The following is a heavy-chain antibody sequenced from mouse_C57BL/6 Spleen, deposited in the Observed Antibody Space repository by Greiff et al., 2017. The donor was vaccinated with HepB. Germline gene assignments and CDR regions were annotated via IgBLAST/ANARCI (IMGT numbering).Heavy chain of an antibody. J-gene: IGHJ1*03. CDR2: ISDGGSYT. CDR1: GFTFSSYA. CDR3: AREAGHYSNHYWYFDV. D-gene: IGHD2-5*01. Sequence: EVKVVESGGGLVKPGGSLKLSCAASGFTFSSYAMSWVRQTPEKRLEWVATISDGGSYTYYPDNVKGRFTISRDNAKNNLYLQMSHLKSEDTAMYYCAREAGHYSNHYWYFDVWGTGTTVTVSS. V-gene: IGHV5-4*01.